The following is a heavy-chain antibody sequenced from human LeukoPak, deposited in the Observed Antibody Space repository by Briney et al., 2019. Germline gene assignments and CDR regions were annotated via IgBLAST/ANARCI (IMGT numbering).Heavy chain of an antibody. J-gene: IGHJ5*02. CDR3: ARHETFGVVIVRWFDL. CDR1: GGSISSSSYY. CDR2: IYYSGST. Sequence: ASETLSLTCTVSGGSISSSSYYWGWIRQPPGKGLEWIGSIYYSGSTYYNPSLKSRVTISVDTSKNQFSLKLSSVTAADTDVYYCARHETFGVVIVRWFDLWGQGTLVTVSS. V-gene: IGHV4-39*01. D-gene: IGHD3-3*01.